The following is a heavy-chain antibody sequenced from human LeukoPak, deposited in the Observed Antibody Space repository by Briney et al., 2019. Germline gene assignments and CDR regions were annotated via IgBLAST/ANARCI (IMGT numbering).Heavy chain of an antibody. D-gene: IGHD6-13*01. CDR3: ATVLEYSSSNWFDP. CDR1: GYTLTELS. CDR2: FDPEDGET. J-gene: IGHJ5*02. V-gene: IGHV1-24*01. Sequence: VASVKVSCKVSGYTLTELSMHWVRQAPGKGLEWMGGFDPEDGETIYAQKFQGRVTMTEDTSTDTAYMELSSLRSEDTAVYYCATVLEYSSSNWFDPWGQGTLVTVSS.